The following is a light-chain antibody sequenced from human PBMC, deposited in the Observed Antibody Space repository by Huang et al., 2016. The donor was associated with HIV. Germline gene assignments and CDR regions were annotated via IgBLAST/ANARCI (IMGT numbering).Light chain of an antibody. CDR3: QQLHAYPIT. CDR2: GAS. V-gene: IGKV1-13*02. J-gene: IGKJ5*01. Sequence: HLTQSPPSLSASVGDSVFISCRASQDIGTSLAWYQQRTGRAPKLLISGASTLQTVVPSRFSGDSAGTYFTLFITDLQPEDFATYYCQQLHAYPITFGQGTRLDIK. CDR1: QDIGTS.